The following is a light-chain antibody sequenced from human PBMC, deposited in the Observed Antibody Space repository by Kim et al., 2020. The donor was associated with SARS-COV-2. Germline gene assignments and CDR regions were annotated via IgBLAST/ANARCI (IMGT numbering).Light chain of an antibody. CDR1: NIGSKS. Sequence: APGKAAKITFGGNNIGSKSVRWYQQKPGQAPVLVIYYDIDRPSGIPERFSGSNSGNTATLTISRVEAGDEADYYCQVWDSSSDHRVFGGGTQLTVL. CDR3: QVWDSSSDHRV. J-gene: IGLJ3*02. CDR2: YDI. V-gene: IGLV3-21*04.